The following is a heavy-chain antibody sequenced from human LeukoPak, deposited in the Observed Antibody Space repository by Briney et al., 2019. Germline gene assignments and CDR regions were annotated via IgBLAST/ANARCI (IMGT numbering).Heavy chain of an antibody. CDR1: GYTFTGYY. Sequence: ASVKVSCKASGYTFTGYYMHWVRQAPGQGLEWMGWINPNSGGTNYAQKFQGRVTMTRDTSISTAYMELSRLRSDDTAVYYCAREYMRGWRGLIDYWGQGTLVTVSS. J-gene: IGHJ4*02. CDR2: INPNSGGT. V-gene: IGHV1-2*02. D-gene: IGHD6-19*01. CDR3: AREYMRGWRGLIDY.